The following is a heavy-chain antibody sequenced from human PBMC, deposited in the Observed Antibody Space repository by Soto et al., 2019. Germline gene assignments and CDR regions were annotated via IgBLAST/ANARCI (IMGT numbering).Heavy chain of an antibody. CDR2: INHSGST. D-gene: IGHD6-6*01. J-gene: IGHJ6*03. CDR1: GGSFSGYY. CDR3: ARGIAARYYYYYCMDV. Sequence: QVQLQQWGAGLLKPSETLSLTGAVYGGSFSGYYWSWIRQPPGKGLEWIGEINHSGSTNYNPSLKSRVNISVAASKNQFSLKLSSVTAADTAVYYCARGIAARYYYYYCMDVWGKGTTVTVSS. V-gene: IGHV4-34*01.